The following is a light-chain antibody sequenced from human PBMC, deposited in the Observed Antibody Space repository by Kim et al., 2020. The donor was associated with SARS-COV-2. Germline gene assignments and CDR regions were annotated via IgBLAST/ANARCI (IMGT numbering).Light chain of an antibody. J-gene: IGLJ3*02. V-gene: IGLV3-21*04. CDR2: FDM. CDR1: KLGTKN. Sequence: SYELTQPPSESVAPGETARLTCGGNKLGTKNVHWYQRKPGQAPVLVIYFDMDRPSGISERFSGSNSGNTATLTISRVDAGDEADYCCQVWDSNSDHWVFG. CDR3: QVWDSNSDHWV.